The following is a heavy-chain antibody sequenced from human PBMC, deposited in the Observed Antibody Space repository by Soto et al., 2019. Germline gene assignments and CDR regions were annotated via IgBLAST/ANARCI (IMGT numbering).Heavy chain of an antibody. D-gene: IGHD3-10*01. V-gene: IGHV1-18*01. CDR2: ISAYNGNT. J-gene: IGHJ5*02. Sequence: ASVKVSCKASGYTFTSYGISWVRQAPGQGLEWMGWISAYNGNTNYAQKLQGRVTMTTDTSTSTAYMELRSLRSDDTAVYYCARRRLQYGSGSYYFSPWGQGTLVTVSS. CDR1: GYTFTSYG. CDR3: ARRRLQYGSGSYYFSP.